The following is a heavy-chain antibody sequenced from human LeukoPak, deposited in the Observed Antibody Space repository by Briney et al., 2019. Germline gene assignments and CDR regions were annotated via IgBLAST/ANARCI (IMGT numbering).Heavy chain of an antibody. Sequence: PSETLSLTCTVSGYSISSGYYWGWIRQPPGKGLEWIGSIYHSGSTYYNPSLKSRVTISVDTSKNQFSLKLSSVTAADTAVYYCARIYGSGSYIGAFDIWGQGTMVTVSS. D-gene: IGHD3-10*01. J-gene: IGHJ3*02. V-gene: IGHV4-38-2*02. CDR1: GYSISSGYY. CDR2: IYHSGST. CDR3: ARIYGSGSYIGAFDI.